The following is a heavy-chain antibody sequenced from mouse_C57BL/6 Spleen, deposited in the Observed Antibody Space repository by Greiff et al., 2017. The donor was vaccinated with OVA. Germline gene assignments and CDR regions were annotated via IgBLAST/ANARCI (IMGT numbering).Heavy chain of an antibody. J-gene: IGHJ4*01. CDR2: IHPSDSST. V-gene: IGHV1-74*01. CDR3: AIGISYAMDY. D-gene: IGHD4-1*01. Sequence: QVQLQQPGADLVKPWASVKLSCTASGYTFTSYWMHWLKQRPGQGLEWIGRIHPSDSSTNYNQKFKGKATLTLDKSSRTAYMQLTSLTSEDSAVYYCAIGISYAMDYWGQGTSVTVSS. CDR1: GYTFTSYW.